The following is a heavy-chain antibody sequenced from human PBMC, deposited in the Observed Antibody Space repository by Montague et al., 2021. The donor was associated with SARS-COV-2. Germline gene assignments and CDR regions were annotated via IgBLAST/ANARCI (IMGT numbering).Heavy chain of an antibody. CDR3: VRTSASSDY. CDR1: GDSVTMSCNS. V-gene: IGHV6-1*01. J-gene: IGHJ4*02. D-gene: IGHD1-26*01. Sequence: CAISGDSVTMSCNSCAYRKSTPLNSIHSLISSSFIFMWYNDYAVSVKSRITINPDTSKNQISLQLNSVTPEDTAVYYCVRTSASSDYWGQGTLVTVSS. CDR2: SSFIFMWYN.